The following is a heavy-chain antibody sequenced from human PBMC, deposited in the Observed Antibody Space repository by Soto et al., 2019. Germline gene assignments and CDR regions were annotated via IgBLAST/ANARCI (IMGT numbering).Heavy chain of an antibody. Sequence: PGASLRHSCAASGFTFSSYGLHWVRQAPGKGLEWVAVISYDGSNKYYADSVKGRFTISRDNSKNTLYLQMNSLRAEDTAVYYCAKCEWELKYYYYGMDVWGQGT. V-gene: IGHV3-30*18. J-gene: IGHJ6*02. D-gene: IGHD1-26*01. CDR3: AKCEWELKYYYYGMDV. CDR1: GFTFSSYG. CDR2: ISYDGSNK.